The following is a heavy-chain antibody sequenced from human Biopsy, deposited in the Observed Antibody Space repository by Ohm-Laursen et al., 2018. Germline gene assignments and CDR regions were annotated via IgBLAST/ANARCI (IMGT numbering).Heavy chain of an antibody. Sequence: GTLSLTCSVSGGSISGYHWSWIRKSPGKGLEWLAYISYTGGITSNPSLNSQATMSLDTSKNQFSLRLIYVTAADTAVYYCARMPHFDYWGQGTPVTVSS. CDR2: ISYTGGI. CDR3: ARMPHFDY. J-gene: IGHJ4*02. V-gene: IGHV4-59*01. D-gene: IGHD2-2*01. CDR1: GGSISGYH.